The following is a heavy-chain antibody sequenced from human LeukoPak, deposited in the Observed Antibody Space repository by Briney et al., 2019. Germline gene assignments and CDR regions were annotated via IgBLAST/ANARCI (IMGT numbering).Heavy chain of an antibody. Sequence: GGSLSLSCAASGFTFSSYAMSWVRQAPGKGLEWVSAISGSGGSTYYADSVKCRFTISRDNSKNTLYLQMNSLRAEDTAVYYCAGGGYSYGPLDYWGQGTLVTVSS. CDR1: GFTFSSYA. CDR3: AGGGYSYGPLDY. CDR2: ISGSGGST. V-gene: IGHV3-23*01. D-gene: IGHD5-18*01. J-gene: IGHJ4*02.